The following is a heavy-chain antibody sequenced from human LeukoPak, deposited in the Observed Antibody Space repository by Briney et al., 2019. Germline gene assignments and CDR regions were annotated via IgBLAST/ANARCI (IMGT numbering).Heavy chain of an antibody. CDR1: GFTFSNAW. Sequence: GGSLRLSCAASGFTFSNAWMSWVRQAPGKGLEWVGRTKSKTGGGTTDYAAPVKGRFTISRDDSKNTLYLQMNSLKTEDTAVYYCTTDYPYYCSSTSCYASEYFQHWGQGTLVTVSS. D-gene: IGHD2-2*01. CDR3: TTDYPYYCSSTSCYASEYFQH. CDR2: TKSKTGGGTT. J-gene: IGHJ1*01. V-gene: IGHV3-15*01.